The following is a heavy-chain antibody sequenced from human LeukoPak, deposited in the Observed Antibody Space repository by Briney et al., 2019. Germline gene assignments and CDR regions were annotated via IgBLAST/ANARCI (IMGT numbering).Heavy chain of an antibody. CDR1: GYSISSGYY. V-gene: IGHV4-38-2*02. CDR3: ARGHLDDFWSAPQRWFDP. Sequence: KASETLSLTCTVSGYSISSGYYWGWIRQPPGKGLEWIGRIYHSGSTYYNPSLKSRVTISVDTSKNQFSLKLSSVTAADTAVYYCARGHLDDFWSAPQRWFDPWGQGTLVTVSS. CDR2: IYHSGST. D-gene: IGHD3-3*01. J-gene: IGHJ5*02.